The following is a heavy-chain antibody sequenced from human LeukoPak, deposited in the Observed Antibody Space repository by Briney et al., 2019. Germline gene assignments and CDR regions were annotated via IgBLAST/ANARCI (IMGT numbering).Heavy chain of an antibody. CDR3: ARGGDYGGINEGFDY. V-gene: IGHV4-4*07. Sequence: SETLSLTCTVSGGSISSYYWSWIRQPAGKGLEYIGRIYARGSTNYNPSLKSRVTMSVDTSTNQLSLDLSSVTAADTAVYYCARGGDYGGINEGFDYWGQGTLVTVSS. CDR1: GGSISSYY. CDR2: IYARGST. J-gene: IGHJ4*02. D-gene: IGHD4-23*01.